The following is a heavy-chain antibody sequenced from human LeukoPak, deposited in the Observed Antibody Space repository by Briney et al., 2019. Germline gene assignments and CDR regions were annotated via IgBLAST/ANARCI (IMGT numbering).Heavy chain of an antibody. CDR1: GFTFSSYS. CDR3: ARDGDTAMASGFDY. CDR2: ISSSSSTI. D-gene: IGHD5-18*01. J-gene: IGHJ4*02. V-gene: IGHV3-48*01. Sequence: GGSLRLSCAASGFTFSSYSMNWVRQAPGKGLEWVSYISSSSSTIYYADSVKGRFTISRDNSKNTLYLQMNSLRAEDTAVYYCARDGDTAMASGFDYWGQGTLVTVSS.